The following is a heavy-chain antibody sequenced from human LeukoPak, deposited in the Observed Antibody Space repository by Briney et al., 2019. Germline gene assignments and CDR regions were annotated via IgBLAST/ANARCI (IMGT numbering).Heavy chain of an antibody. D-gene: IGHD5-12*01. V-gene: IGHV3-23*01. Sequence: GGSLRLSCAASGFTLSSYAMSWVRQAPGKGLEWVSAISGSGGSTYYADSVKGRFTISRDNSKNTLYLQMNSLRAEDTAVYYCAKGPDIVATLLPDYWGQGTLVTVSS. CDR3: AKGPDIVATLLPDY. J-gene: IGHJ4*02. CDR2: ISGSGGST. CDR1: GFTLSSYA.